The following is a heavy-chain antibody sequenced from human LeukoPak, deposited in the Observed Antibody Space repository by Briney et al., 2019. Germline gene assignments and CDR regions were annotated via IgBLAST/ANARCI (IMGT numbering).Heavy chain of an antibody. D-gene: IGHD4-17*01. J-gene: IGHJ3*02. CDR1: GGSFSGYY. CDR3: ARGLAPPYGDYGVAFDI. V-gene: IGHV4-34*01. CDR2: INHSGST. Sequence: SETLSLTCAVYGGSFSGYYWSWIRQPPGKGLEWIGEINHSGSTNYNPSLKGRVTISVDTSKNQFSLKLSSVTAADTAVYYCARGLAPPYGDYGVAFDIWGQRTMVTVSS.